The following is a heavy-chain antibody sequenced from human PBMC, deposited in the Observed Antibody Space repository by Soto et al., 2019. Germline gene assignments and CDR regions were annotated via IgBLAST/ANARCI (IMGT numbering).Heavy chain of an antibody. V-gene: IGHV1-18*01. D-gene: IGHD3-10*01. CDR1: GYTFTDHG. J-gene: IGHJ4*02. CDR2: VSSYNGNT. Sequence: SGYTFTDHGIDWVRQAPGQGLEWVGWVSSYNGNTNYAYNLKDRVIMTTDASTSTAYMELRGLRSDDTAVYYCAREVEGSYSPADFWGQGTPVTVSS. CDR3: AREVEGSYSPADF.